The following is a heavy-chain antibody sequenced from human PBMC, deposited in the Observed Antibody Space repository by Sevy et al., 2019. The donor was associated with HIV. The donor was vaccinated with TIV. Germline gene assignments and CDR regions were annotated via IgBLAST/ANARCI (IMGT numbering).Heavy chain of an antibody. Sequence: GGSLRLSCAASGFTFSTYAMTWVRRAPGKGLEWVSDLRASAGSTYYSDSVKGRFTISRDNSKNTLYLQMISLRAEDTAVYYCAKDRVSGTYYTGDFDYWGQGTLVTVSS. V-gene: IGHV3-23*01. CDR3: AKDRVSGTYYTGDFDY. J-gene: IGHJ4*02. D-gene: IGHD3-10*01. CDR2: LRASAGST. CDR1: GFTFSTYA.